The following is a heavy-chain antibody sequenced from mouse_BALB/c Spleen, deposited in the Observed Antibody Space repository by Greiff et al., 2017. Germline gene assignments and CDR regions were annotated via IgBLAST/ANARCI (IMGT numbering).Heavy chain of an antibody. CDR2: ISDGGSYT. CDR3: ARDIYYGYPLFAY. D-gene: IGHD2-2*01. V-gene: IGHV5-4*02. J-gene: IGHJ3*01. CDR1: GFTFSDYY. Sequence: DVMLVESGGGLVKPGGSLKLSCAASGFTFSDYYMYWVRQTPEKRLEWVATISDGGSYTYYPDSVKGRFTISRDNAKNNLYLQMSSLKSEDTAMYYCARDIYYGYPLFAYWGQGTLVTVSA.